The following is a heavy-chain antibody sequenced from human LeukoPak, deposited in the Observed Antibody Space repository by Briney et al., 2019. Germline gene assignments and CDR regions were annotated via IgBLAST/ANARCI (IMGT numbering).Heavy chain of an antibody. CDR3: AKAVELLWFGELLQNFDY. J-gene: IGHJ4*02. V-gene: IGHV3-23*01. Sequence: PGGSLRLSCAASGFTFSSYAMSWVRQAPGQGLEWVSAISGSGGSTYYADSVKGRFTISRDNSKNTLYLQMNSLRAEDTAVYYCAKAVELLWFGELLQNFDYWGQGTLVTVSS. CDR1: GFTFSSYA. CDR2: ISGSGGST. D-gene: IGHD3-10*01.